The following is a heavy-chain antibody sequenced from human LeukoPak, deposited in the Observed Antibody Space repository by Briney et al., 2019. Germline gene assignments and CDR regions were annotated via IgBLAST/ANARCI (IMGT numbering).Heavy chain of an antibody. CDR3: TRAPFFRIAAAGTSSPNFDY. J-gene: IGHJ4*02. CDR2: IRSKAYGGTT. V-gene: IGHV3-49*03. D-gene: IGHD6-13*01. CDR1: GFTFGDYA. Sequence: GGSLRLSCTASGFTFGDYAMSWFRQAPGKGLEWVGFIRSKAYGGTTEYAASVKGRFTISRDDSKSIAYLQMNSLKTEDTAVYYCTRAPFFRIAAAGTSSPNFDYWGQGTLVTVSS.